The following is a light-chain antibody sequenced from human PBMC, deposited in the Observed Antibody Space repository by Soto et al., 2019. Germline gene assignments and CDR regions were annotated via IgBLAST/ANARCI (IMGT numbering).Light chain of an antibody. CDR2: GAS. Sequence: DIQLTQSPPYLSASVGDRVTIICRASQGISSFLAWYQQKPGRAPKLLVYGASTVERGVPSRFSGSGSGAEFTLTSSSLQPEDFATYYCQQFNSYPFTFGPGTRVDIK. V-gene: IGKV1-9*01. CDR1: QGISSF. CDR3: QQFNSYPFT. J-gene: IGKJ3*01.